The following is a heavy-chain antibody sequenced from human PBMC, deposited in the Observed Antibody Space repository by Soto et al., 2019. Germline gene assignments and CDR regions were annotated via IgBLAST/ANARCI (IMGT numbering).Heavy chain of an antibody. V-gene: IGHV1-69*01. CDR2: NMAVFGTA. J-gene: IGHJ6*02. Sequence: QVHLVQSGAEVKKPGSSVKVSCRVSGGSFRDYAISWVRQAPGQGPEWMGGNMAVFGTATYAQRFQGRVTISADESTSTAYMDLSSLTSGDAAVYYCATSRGFYAAMDVWGQGTTVSVSS. D-gene: IGHD3-16*01. CDR1: GGSFRDYA. CDR3: ATSRGFYAAMDV.